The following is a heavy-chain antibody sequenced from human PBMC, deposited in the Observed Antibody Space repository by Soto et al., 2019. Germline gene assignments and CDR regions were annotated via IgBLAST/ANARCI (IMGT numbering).Heavy chain of an antibody. J-gene: IGHJ5*02. Sequence: QVQLVQSGAEVKKPGSSVKVSCKASGGTFSSYTISWVRQAPGQGLEWMGRIIPILGIANYAQKFQGRVTITADKSTSTAYMELSSLRSEDTAVYYCVRWNIAAAGDNWFDPWGQGTLVTVSS. CDR2: IIPILGIA. CDR1: GGTFSSYT. D-gene: IGHD6-13*01. CDR3: VRWNIAAAGDNWFDP. V-gene: IGHV1-69*02.